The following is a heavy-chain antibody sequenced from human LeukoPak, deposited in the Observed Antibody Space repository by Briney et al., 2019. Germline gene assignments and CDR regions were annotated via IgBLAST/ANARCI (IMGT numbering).Heavy chain of an antibody. CDR2: IKQDGSEK. D-gene: IGHD3-10*01. V-gene: IGHV3-7*01. CDR3: ARVASGSGSYYYYMDV. Sequence: PGGSLRLSCAASGFTFSSYWMSWVRQAPGKGLEWVANIKQDGSEKYYVDSVKGRFTISRDNAKNSLYLQMNSLRAEDTAVHYCARVASGSGSYYYYMDVWGKGTTVTVSS. CDR1: GFTFSSYW. J-gene: IGHJ6*03.